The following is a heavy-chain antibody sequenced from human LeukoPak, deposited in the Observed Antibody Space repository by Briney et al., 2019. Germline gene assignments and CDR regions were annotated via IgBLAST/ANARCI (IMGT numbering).Heavy chain of an antibody. CDR3: ARDSEAAFDI. CDR1: GFTFSSYA. V-gene: IGHV3-30*01. J-gene: IGHJ3*02. CDR2: ISYDGSNK. D-gene: IGHD1-26*01. Sequence: GGSLRLSCAASGFTFSSYAMHWVRQAPGKGLEWVAVISYDGSNKYYADSVKGRFTISRDNSKNTLYLQMNSLRAEDTAVYYCARDSEAAFDIWGQGAMVTVSS.